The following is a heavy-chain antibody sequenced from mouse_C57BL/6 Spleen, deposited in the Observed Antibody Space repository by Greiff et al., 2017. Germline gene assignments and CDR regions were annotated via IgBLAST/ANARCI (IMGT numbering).Heavy chain of an antibody. CDR1: GYAFSSSW. J-gene: IGHJ2*01. V-gene: IGHV1-82*01. D-gene: IGHD2-1*01. Sequence: QVQLQQSGPELVKPGASVKISCKASGYAFSSSWMNWVKQRPGKGLEWIGRIYPGDGDTNYNGKFKGKATLTADKSSSTAYMQLSSLTSEDSAVYFCARSDSTIVDYWGQGTTLTVSS. CDR2: IYPGDGDT. CDR3: ARSDSTIVDY.